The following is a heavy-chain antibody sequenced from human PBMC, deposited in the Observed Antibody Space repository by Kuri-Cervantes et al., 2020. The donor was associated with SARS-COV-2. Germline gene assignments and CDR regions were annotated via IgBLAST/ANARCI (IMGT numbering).Heavy chain of an antibody. CDR2: INHSGST. CDR1: GGSFSGYY. D-gene: IGHD6-19*01. CDR3: ARVSSSGWYRFDP. Sequence: SETLSLTCAVYGGSFSGYYWSWIRQPPGKGLEWIGEINHSGSTNYNPSLKSRVTISVDASKNQFSLKLSSVTAADTAVYYCARVSSSGWYRFDPWGQGTLVTVSS. J-gene: IGHJ5*02. V-gene: IGHV4-34*01.